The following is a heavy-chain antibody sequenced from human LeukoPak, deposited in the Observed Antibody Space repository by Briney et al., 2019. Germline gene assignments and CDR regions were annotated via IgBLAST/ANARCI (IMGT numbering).Heavy chain of an antibody. V-gene: IGHV3-23*01. Sequence: PGGSLRLSCAASGFTFTNCGMSWVRQAPGKGLEWVSAISGSGGSTDYGDSVKGRFTISRDNSKNTLYLRMNSLRAEDTAVYYCAKDLDSSTWSIDYWGQGTLVTVSS. J-gene: IGHJ4*02. CDR1: GFTFTNCG. CDR3: AKDLDSSTWSIDY. D-gene: IGHD6-13*01. CDR2: ISGSGGST.